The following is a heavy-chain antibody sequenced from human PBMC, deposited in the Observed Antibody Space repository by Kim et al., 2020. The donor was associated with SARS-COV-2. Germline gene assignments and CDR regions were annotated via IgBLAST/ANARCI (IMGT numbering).Heavy chain of an antibody. CDR3: ARHIAAAGYFDY. D-gene: IGHD6-13*01. V-gene: IGHV4-39*01. J-gene: IGHJ4*02. Sequence: YYNPSLKSRVTISVGTSKNQFSLKLSSVTAADTAVYYCARHIAAAGYFDYWGQGTLVTVSS.